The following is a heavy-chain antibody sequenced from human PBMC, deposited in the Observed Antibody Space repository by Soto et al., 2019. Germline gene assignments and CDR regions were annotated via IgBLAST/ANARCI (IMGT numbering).Heavy chain of an antibody. D-gene: IGHD2-2*01. V-gene: IGHV3-48*01. Sequence: SLRLSSAASGFTVSTYSMNWVRQAPGKGLEWVSYISSGSSTIYYADSVKGRFTISRDNAKNSLYLQMDSLRAEDTAVYYATRSAYMDVWGTGTPVTVSS. CDR3: TRSAYMDV. J-gene: IGHJ6*03. CDR2: ISSGSSTI. CDR1: GFTVSTYS.